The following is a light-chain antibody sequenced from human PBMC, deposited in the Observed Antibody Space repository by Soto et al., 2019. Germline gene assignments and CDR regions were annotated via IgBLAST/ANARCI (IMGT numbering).Light chain of an antibody. V-gene: IGLV2-14*01. J-gene: IGLJ2*01. Sequence: QSALTQPASVSGSPGQSVTISCTGTSSDIGAFNYVSWYQHHPGKAPKLMIYGVANRPSGVSNRFSGSKSGNTASLTISGLQAEDEASYYSSSYTVTTTLVVFGGGTKVTVL. CDR2: GVA. CDR1: SSDIGAFNY. CDR3: SSYTVTTTLVV.